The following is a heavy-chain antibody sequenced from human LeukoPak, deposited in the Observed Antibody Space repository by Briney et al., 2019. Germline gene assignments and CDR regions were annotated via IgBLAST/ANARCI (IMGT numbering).Heavy chain of an antibody. CDR3: ARDRPNYDFWSGYPHGAALDI. Sequence: SETLSLTCTVSGGSISSGSYYWSWIRQPAGKGLEWIGRIYTSGSTNYNPSLKSRVTISVDTSKNQFSLKLSSVTAADTAVYYCARDRPNYDFWSGYPHGAALDIWGQGTMVTVSS. CDR2: IYTSGST. V-gene: IGHV4-61*02. J-gene: IGHJ3*02. CDR1: GGSISSGSYY. D-gene: IGHD3-3*01.